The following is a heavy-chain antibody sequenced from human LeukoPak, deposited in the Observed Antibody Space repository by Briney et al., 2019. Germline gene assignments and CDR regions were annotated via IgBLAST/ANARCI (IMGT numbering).Heavy chain of an antibody. D-gene: IGHD5-24*01. CDR1: GFNFDNFA. Sequence: GKFLTLSCVVSGFNFDNFAMHWVRQPLGKGLEWVAVISHDGRPKYYADSMKGRITISRDNSKNTLFLQMNNLRSEDTAVYFCARPSPPGDGYNPPDHWGQGTLVTVS. CDR2: ISHDGRPK. CDR3: ARPSPPGDGYNPPDH. V-gene: IGHV3-30*04. J-gene: IGHJ4*02.